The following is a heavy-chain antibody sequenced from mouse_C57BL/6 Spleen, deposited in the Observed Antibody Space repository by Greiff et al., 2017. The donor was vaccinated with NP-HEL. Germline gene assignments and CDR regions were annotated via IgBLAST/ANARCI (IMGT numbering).Heavy chain of an antibody. V-gene: IGHV1-52*01. J-gene: IGHJ4*01. CDR2: IDPSDSET. CDR1: GYTFTSYW. CDR3: ARGGIITFYAMDY. D-gene: IGHD1-1*01. Sequence: QVQLQQPGAELVRPGSSVKLSCKASGYTFTSYWMHWVKQRPIQGLEWIGNIDPSDSETHYNQKFKDKATLTVDKSSSTAYMQLSSLTSEDSAVYYCARGGIITFYAMDYWGQGTSVTVSS.